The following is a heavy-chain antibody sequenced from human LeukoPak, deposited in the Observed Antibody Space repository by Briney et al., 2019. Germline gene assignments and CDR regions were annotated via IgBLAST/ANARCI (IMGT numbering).Heavy chain of an antibody. V-gene: IGHV3-33*01. Sequence: GGSLRLSCAASGFTFSSYGMHWVRQAPGKGLEWVAVIWYDGSSKYYADSVKGRFTISRDNSKNTLYLQMNSLRAEDTAVYYCASEVVVAATFDYWGQGTLVTVSS. CDR1: GFTFSSYG. CDR3: ASEVVVAATFDY. CDR2: IWYDGSSK. D-gene: IGHD2-15*01. J-gene: IGHJ4*02.